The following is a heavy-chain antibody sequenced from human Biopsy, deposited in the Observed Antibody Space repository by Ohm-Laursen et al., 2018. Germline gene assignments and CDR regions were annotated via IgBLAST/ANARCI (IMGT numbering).Heavy chain of an antibody. CDR1: GLRFSMYA. CDR2: ISGSGGST. D-gene: IGHD1/OR15-1a*01. CDR3: AKEVFSAVGTSGFDP. V-gene: IGHV3-23*01. Sequence: SLRLSCAAPGLRFSMYAMSWVRQAPGKGLEWVSGISGSGGSTYYADSVKGRFTISRDNSKKTVYLQMKSLRAEDTAVYYCAKEVFSAVGTSGFDPWGQGTLVTVSS. J-gene: IGHJ5*02.